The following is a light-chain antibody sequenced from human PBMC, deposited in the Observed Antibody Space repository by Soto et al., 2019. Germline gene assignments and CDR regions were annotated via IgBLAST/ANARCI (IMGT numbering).Light chain of an antibody. CDR1: GSNIGPNY. Sequence: QSVLTQPPSASGTPGQRVTMSCSGSGSNIGPNYVYWFQQFPGTAPKLLIYNNDQRPSGVPDRFSGSKSGTSASLDISGLRSEDEDDYYCAAWDDSLSGRVFGGGTKLTVL. V-gene: IGLV1-47*02. CDR2: NND. J-gene: IGLJ3*02. CDR3: AAWDDSLSGRV.